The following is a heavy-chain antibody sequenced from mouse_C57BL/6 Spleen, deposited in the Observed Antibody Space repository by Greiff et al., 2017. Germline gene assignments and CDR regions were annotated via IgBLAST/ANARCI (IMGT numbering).Heavy chain of an antibody. Sequence: EVKLVESGGGLVKPGGSLKLSCAASGFTFSSYAMSWVRQTPEKRLEWVATISDGGSSTNYPDNVKGRFTISRDNANNNLYLQMSHLKSEDTAMYYCAREWDSQSYFDYWGQGTTLTVSS. V-gene: IGHV5-4*01. D-gene: IGHD4-1*01. CDR1: GFTFSSYA. CDR3: AREWDSQSYFDY. CDR2: ISDGGSST. J-gene: IGHJ2*01.